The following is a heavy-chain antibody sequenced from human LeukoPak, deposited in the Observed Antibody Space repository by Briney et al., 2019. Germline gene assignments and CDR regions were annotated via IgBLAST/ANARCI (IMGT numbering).Heavy chain of an antibody. CDR1: GFTFSGSA. J-gene: IGHJ4*02. V-gene: IGHV3-73*01. Sequence: GGSLRLSCAASGFTFSGSAMHWVRQASGKGLEWVGRIRSKANSYATAYAASVKGRFTISRDDSKNTAYLQMNSLKTEDTAVYYCTRLEYCSSTSCAAFDDYWGQGTLVTVSS. CDR3: TRLEYCSSTSCAAFDDY. CDR2: IRSKANSYAT. D-gene: IGHD2-2*01.